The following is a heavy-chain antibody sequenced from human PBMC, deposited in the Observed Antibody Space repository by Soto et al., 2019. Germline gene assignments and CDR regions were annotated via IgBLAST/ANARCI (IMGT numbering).Heavy chain of an antibody. Sequence: GSLRLSCAASEFTFSGFSMNWVRQAPGKGLEWVSSVTSSPSSMFYADSVKGRFTISRDDAKDSLFLQMNSLRADDTAVYYCAREADFASSGYVLDYWGLGTLVTVSS. D-gene: IGHD3-22*01. J-gene: IGHJ4*02. CDR3: AREADFASSGYVLDY. CDR2: VTSSPSSM. CDR1: EFTFSGFS. V-gene: IGHV3-21*01.